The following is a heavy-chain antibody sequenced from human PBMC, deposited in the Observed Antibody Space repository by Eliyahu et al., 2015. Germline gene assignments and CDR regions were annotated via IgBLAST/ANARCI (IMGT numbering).Heavy chain of an antibody. V-gene: IGHV1-8*01. CDR3: ATWSSRDSASGAFDI. J-gene: IGHJ3*02. CDR2: MNPDSGNT. D-gene: IGHD3-10*01. CDR1: GHTFSTYE. Sequence: QGQLVQSGAEVKRPGASVKVSCRASGHTFSTYEVNWVRQATGQGPEWMGWMNPDSGNTGYAQNFQGRVTMSRDTSGGTAYMELSRLTSGDTAVYYCATWSSRDSASGAFDIWGQGTRVTVSS.